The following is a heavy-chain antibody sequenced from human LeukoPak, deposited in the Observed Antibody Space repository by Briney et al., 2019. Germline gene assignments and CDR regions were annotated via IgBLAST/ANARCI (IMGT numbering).Heavy chain of an antibody. Sequence: GALRLSYAASGFTFSSYGVHWVRQAPGKGLEWVAFIRYDGSNKYYADSVKGRFTISRDNSKNTLYLQMNSLRAEDTAVYYCAKDTGNEGWFGLWGQGTLVTVSS. J-gene: IGHJ5*02. CDR1: GFTFSSYG. CDR2: IRYDGSNK. CDR3: AKDTGNEGWFGL. D-gene: IGHD1-1*01. V-gene: IGHV3-30*02.